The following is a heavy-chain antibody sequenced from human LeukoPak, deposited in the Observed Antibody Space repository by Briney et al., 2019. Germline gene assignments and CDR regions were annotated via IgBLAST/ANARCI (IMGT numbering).Heavy chain of an antibody. CDR1: GYTFTSYG. D-gene: IGHD3-22*01. J-gene: IGHJ4*02. CDR3: ARDRSLYYDSSGYYVY. Sequence: GASVKVSCKASGYTFTSYGISWVRQAPGQGLEWMGWISAYNGNTNYAQKLQGRVTMTTDTSTSTAYMELRSLRSDDTAVYYCARDRSLYYDSSGYYVYWGQGTLVTVSS. CDR2: ISAYNGNT. V-gene: IGHV1-18*01.